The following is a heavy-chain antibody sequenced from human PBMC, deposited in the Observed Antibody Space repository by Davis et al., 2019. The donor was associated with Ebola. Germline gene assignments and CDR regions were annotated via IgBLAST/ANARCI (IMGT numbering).Heavy chain of an antibody. J-gene: IGHJ4*02. CDR1: GFTFSSAW. D-gene: IGHD1-14*01. CDR3: TTGYHTAWHDGY. Sequence: GESLKISCAASGFTFSSAWMNWVRQAPGKGLEWVARIKSKTDGGTTDYAAPVKGRFTISRDDSKDTLSLLMNSLETDDTAVYYCTTGYHTAWHDGYWGQGTLVTVSS. CDR2: IKSKTDGGTT. V-gene: IGHV3-15*01.